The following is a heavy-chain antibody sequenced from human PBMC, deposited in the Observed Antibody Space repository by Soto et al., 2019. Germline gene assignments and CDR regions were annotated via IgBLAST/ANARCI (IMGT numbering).Heavy chain of an antibody. Sequence: SETLSLTCTVSGGSISSSSYYWGWIRQPPGKGLEWIGSIYYSGSTYYNPSLKSRVTISVDTSKNQFSLKLSSVTAADTAVYYCARHLRPFSIDARRSPYYFDYWGQGTLVTVSS. D-gene: IGHD6-6*01. CDR2: IYYSGST. CDR1: GGSISSSSYY. CDR3: ARHLRPFSIDARRSPYYFDY. J-gene: IGHJ4*02. V-gene: IGHV4-39*01.